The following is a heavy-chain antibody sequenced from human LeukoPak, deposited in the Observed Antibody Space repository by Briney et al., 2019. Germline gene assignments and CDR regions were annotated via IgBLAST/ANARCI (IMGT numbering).Heavy chain of an antibody. D-gene: IGHD3-22*01. Sequence: SKTLSLTCTVSGGSISSYYWSWIRQPAGKGLEWIGRIYTSGSTNYNPSLKSRVTMSVDTSKNQFSLKLSSVTAADTAVYYCARDAPYYYDSSGYYQYYFDYWGQGTLVTVSS. V-gene: IGHV4-4*07. CDR3: ARDAPYYYDSSGYYQYYFDY. J-gene: IGHJ4*02. CDR2: IYTSGST. CDR1: GGSISSYY.